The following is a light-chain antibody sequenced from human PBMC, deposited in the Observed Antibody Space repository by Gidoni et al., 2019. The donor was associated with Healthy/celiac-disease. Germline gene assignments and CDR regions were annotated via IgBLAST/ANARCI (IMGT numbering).Light chain of an antibody. Sequence: DIQMTQSPSSLSASVGDSVTITCRASQSISSYLNWYQQKPGKAPKLLIYAASSLQSGVPSRFSGSGFGTDFTLTISSLQPEDFATYYCQQSYSTPPLTFGGGTKVEIK. CDR1: QSISSY. J-gene: IGKJ4*01. V-gene: IGKV1-39*01. CDR3: QQSYSTPPLT. CDR2: AAS.